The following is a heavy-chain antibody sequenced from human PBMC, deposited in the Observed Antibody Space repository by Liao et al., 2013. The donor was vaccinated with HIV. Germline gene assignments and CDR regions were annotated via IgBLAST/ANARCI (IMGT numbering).Heavy chain of an antibody. CDR2: IYSGGST. CDR3: ARGVGDYYDRGGYSDL. J-gene: IGHJ2*01. V-gene: IGHV4-30-2*01. D-gene: IGHD3-22*01. CDR1: GASISSSGYS. Sequence: QLQLQESGSGLVKPSQTLSLTCAVSGASISSSGYSWSWIRQPPGKGLEWIGDIYSGGSTYFNPSLKSRVTISVDRSKNQFSLRLNSVTAADTAVYYCARGVGDYYDRGGYSDLWGRGTLVTVSS.